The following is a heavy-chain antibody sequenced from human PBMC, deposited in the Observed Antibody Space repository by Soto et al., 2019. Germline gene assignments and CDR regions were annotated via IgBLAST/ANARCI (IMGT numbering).Heavy chain of an antibody. J-gene: IGHJ3*02. CDR1: GFTFSSYS. CDR2: ISSSSSYI. V-gene: IGHV3-21*01. Sequence: GGSLRLSCAASGFTFSSYSMNWVRQAPGKGLEWVSSISSSSSYIYYADSVKGRFTISRDNAKNSLYLQMNSLRAEDTAVYYCARDGQTQLGIFHQGAFDIWGQGTMVTVSS. D-gene: IGHD7-27*01. CDR3: ARDGQTQLGIFHQGAFDI.